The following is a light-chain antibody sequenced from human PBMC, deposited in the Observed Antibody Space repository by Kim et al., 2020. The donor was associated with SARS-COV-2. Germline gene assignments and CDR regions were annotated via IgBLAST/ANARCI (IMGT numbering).Light chain of an antibody. V-gene: IGKV1-33*01. CDR1: QDISSS. J-gene: IGKJ2*01. Sequence: DIQMTQSPPSLSASVGDRVTITCQASQDISSSVNWYQQKPGKAPKLLIYDAPHLETGAPSRFSGSGSGTHFTFTISSLQPEDVATYYCQQYDSLPPTFGQGTKLEI. CDR2: DAP. CDR3: QQYDSLPPT.